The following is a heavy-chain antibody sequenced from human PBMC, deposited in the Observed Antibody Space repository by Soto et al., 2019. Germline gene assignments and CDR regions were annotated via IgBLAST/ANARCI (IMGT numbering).Heavy chain of an antibody. CDR1: GYTFTSYG. V-gene: IGHV1-18*04. CDR2: ISAYNGNT. CDR3: ARDRSYRDAVVPAAKEAY. Sequence: GASVKVSCKASGYTFTSYGISWVRQAPGQGREWMGWISAYNGNTNYAQKLQGRVTMTTDTSTSTAYMELRSLRSDDTAVYYCARDRSYRDAVVPAAKEAYWGQGTLVTVSS. J-gene: IGHJ4*02. D-gene: IGHD2-2*01.